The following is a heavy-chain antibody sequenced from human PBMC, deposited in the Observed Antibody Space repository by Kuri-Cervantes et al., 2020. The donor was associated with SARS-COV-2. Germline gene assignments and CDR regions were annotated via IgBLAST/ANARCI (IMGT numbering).Heavy chain of an antibody. J-gene: IGHJ6*03. CDR1: GFTFSSYG. V-gene: IGHV3-30*18. D-gene: IGHD2-2*01. Sequence: GGSLRLSCAASGFTFSSYGMHWVRQAPGKGLEWVAVISYDGSNKYYADPVKGRFTISRDNSKNTLYLQMNSLRAEDTAVYYCAKDAVGYCSSTSCYLYYMDVWGKGTTVTVSS. CDR3: AKDAVGYCSSTSCYLYYMDV. CDR2: ISYDGSNK.